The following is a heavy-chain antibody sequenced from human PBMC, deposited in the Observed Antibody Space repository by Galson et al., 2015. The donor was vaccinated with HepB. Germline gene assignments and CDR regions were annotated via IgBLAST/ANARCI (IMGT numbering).Heavy chain of an antibody. CDR2: IIPIFGTA. J-gene: IGHJ3*02. CDR3: AREHYYDSSGGHAFDI. V-gene: IGHV1-69*13. D-gene: IGHD3-22*01. Sequence: SVKVSCKASGGTFSSYAISWVRQAPGQGLEWMGGIIPIFGTANYAQKFQGRVTITADESTSTAYMELSSLRSEDTAVYYCAREHYYDSSGGHAFDIWGQGTMVTVSS. CDR1: GGTFSSYA.